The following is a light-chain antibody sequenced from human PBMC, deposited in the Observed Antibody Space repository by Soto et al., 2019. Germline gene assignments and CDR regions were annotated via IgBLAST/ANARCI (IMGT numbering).Light chain of an antibody. V-gene: IGKV1-5*01. Sequence: DIPMTPSPSTLSASLVCSVNIRFRASQNIGSWLAWYQQKSGKAPKLLIFDASSLEGRAPSRFSGSGSGTDFTLTISSLQPDDLATYYCQQYNSYSWTFGQGTKVDIK. CDR2: DAS. CDR3: QQYNSYSWT. CDR1: QNIGSW. J-gene: IGKJ1*01.